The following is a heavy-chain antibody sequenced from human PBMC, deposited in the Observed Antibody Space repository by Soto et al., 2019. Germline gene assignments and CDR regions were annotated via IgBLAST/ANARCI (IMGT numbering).Heavy chain of an antibody. Sequence: SETLSLTCTVSGGSIRSYYWSWIRQPPGKGLEWIGYIYYSGSTNYNPSLKSRVTIPVDTSENQFSLNLSSVTAADTAVYYCARLEIEADDRRFPFDYWGPGTLVTVSS. CDR2: IYYSGST. J-gene: IGHJ4*02. V-gene: IGHV4-59*01. CDR3: ARLEIEADDRRFPFDY. CDR1: GGSIRSYY. D-gene: IGHD6-13*01.